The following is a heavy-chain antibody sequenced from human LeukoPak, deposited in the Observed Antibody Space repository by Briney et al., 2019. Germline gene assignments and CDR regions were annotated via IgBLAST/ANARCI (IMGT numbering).Heavy chain of an antibody. Sequence: ASVKVSCKVSGYTLTELSMHWVRQAPGKGLEWMGGFDPEDGETIYAQKFQGRVTMTTDTSTSTVYMERWSLRSDDTAVYYCAKSPRGAAGTYYYYHGMDVWGQGTTVTVS. V-gene: IGHV1-24*01. J-gene: IGHJ6*02. CDR2: FDPEDGET. D-gene: IGHD1-1*01. CDR1: GYTLTELS. CDR3: AKSPRGAAGTYYYYHGMDV.